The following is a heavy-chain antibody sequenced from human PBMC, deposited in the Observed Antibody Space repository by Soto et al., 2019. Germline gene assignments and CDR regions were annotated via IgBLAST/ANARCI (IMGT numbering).Heavy chain of an antibody. J-gene: IGHJ4*02. Sequence: LSLTCTVSGGSIGSGDYYWSWIRQPPGKGLEWIGYIYYSGSTYYNPSLKSRVTISVDTSKNQFSLKLSSVTAADTAVYYCARVYYDSSGYSTPGYYFDYWGQGTLVTVSS. D-gene: IGHD3-22*01. CDR1: GGSIGSGDYY. V-gene: IGHV4-30-4*01. CDR2: IYYSGST. CDR3: ARVYYDSSGYSTPGYYFDY.